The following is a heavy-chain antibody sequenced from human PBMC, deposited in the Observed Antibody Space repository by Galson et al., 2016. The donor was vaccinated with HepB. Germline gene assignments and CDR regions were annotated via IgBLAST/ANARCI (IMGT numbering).Heavy chain of an antibody. CDR1: GSSFNNYW. D-gene: IGHD5-24*01. CDR3: ARRGTGGYNLGY. J-gene: IGHJ4*02. CDR2: IFPGDSNT. V-gene: IGHV5-51*01. Sequence: QSGAEVKKPGESLKISCKGSGSSFNNYWIAWVRQMPGKGLEWMGIIFPGDSNTRYSPSFQGQVTISADKSINTAYLQWSSLSASDTSMYYCARRGTGGYNLGYWGQGTLVTVSS.